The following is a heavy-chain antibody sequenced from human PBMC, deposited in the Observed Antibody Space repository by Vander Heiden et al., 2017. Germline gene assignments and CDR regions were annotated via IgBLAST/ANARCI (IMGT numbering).Heavy chain of an antibody. CDR2: IKEDGSEK. D-gene: IGHD5-12*01. Sequence: EVQLEESGGGLVQPGGSLRLSCVASGFTFSAYWMTWVRQAPGKGLEWVGNIKEDGSEKDYVDSVKGRFTISRDNAKNSLYLQMTSLRADDTAIYYCARARGGYDFDFWGRGTLVTVSS. CDR1: GFTFSAYW. J-gene: IGHJ4*02. V-gene: IGHV3-7*01. CDR3: ARARGGYDFDF.